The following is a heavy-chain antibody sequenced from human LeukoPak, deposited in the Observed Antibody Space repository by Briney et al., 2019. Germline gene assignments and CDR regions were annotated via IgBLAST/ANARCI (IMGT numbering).Heavy chain of an antibody. V-gene: IGHV4-39*01. CDR3: ARVQKYSGSYYFDY. J-gene: IGHJ4*02. CDR2: MYYSGST. CDR1: GGSISSSIYY. Sequence: SETLSLTCTVSGGSISSSIYYCGWIRQPPGKGLEWIGSMYYSGSTYYNPSLKSRVTVSVDTSKNQFSLKLSSVTAADTAVYYCARVQKYSGSYYFDYWGQGTLVTVSS. D-gene: IGHD3-10*01.